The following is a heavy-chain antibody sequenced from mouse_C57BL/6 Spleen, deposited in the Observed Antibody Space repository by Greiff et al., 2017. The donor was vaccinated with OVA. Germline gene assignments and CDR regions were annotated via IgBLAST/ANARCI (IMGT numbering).Heavy chain of an antibody. CDR2: IYPGDGDT. CDR1: GYAFSSSW. V-gene: IGHV1-82*01. J-gene: IGHJ4*01. Sequence: VKLQQSGPELVKPGASVKISCKASGYAFSSSWMNWVKQRPGKGLEWIGRIYPGDGDTNYNGKFKGKATLTADKSSSTAYTQLSSLTSEDSAVYFCARDLYAMDYWGQGTSVTVSS. CDR3: ARDLYAMDY.